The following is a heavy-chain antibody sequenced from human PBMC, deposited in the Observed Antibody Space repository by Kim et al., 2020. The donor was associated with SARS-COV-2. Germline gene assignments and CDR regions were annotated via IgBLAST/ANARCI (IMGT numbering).Heavy chain of an antibody. V-gene: IGHV5-51*01. CDR3: ARTEWIQLWLPGY. Sequence: YSPSFQGQVTISADKSISTAYLQWSSLKASDTAMYYCARTEWIQLWLPGYWGQGTLVTVSS. J-gene: IGHJ4*02. D-gene: IGHD5-18*01.